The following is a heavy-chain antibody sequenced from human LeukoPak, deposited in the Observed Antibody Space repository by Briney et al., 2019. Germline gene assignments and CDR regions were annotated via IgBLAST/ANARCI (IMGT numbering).Heavy chain of an antibody. CDR1: GFTVSSNY. CDR3: ASGGYSTYSSSSGFDY. J-gene: IGHJ4*02. CDR2: IYSGGST. V-gene: IGHV3-53*01. D-gene: IGHD6-6*01. Sequence: GGSLRVSCAASGFTVSSNYMSWVRQAPGKGLEWVSVIYSGGSTYYADSVKGRFTISRDDSKNTLYLQMNSLRAEDTAVYYCASGGYSTYSSSSGFDYWGQGTLVTVSS.